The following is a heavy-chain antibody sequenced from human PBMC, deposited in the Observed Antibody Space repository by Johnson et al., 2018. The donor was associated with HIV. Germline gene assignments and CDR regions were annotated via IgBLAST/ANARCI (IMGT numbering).Heavy chain of an antibody. J-gene: IGHJ3*02. D-gene: IGHD5-24*01. Sequence: QVQLVESGGGLVKPGGSLRLSCAASGFSFSDYSMTWIRQAPGKGLEWVAAISYDCSITYYPDAVKGRFTISRDNSKNTLYLQMTSLRSEDTVVYYCAKSHESVELAGEDVFHIWGQGTMVTVSS. CDR1: GFSFSDYS. V-gene: IGHV3-30*18. CDR2: ISYDCSIT. CDR3: AKSHESVELAGEDVFHI.